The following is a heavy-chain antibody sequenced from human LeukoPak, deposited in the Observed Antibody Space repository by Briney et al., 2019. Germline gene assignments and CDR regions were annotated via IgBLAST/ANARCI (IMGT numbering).Heavy chain of an antibody. CDR2: IIPIFGTA. D-gene: IGHD2-2*03. CDR1: GGTFSSYA. Sequence: SVKVSCKASGGTFSSYAISWERQAPGQGLEWMGGIIPIFGTANYAQKFQGRVTITADESTSTAYMELSSLRSEDTAVYYCARTDLGNVAFDYWGQGTLVTVSS. V-gene: IGHV1-69*13. J-gene: IGHJ4*02. CDR3: ARTDLGNVAFDY.